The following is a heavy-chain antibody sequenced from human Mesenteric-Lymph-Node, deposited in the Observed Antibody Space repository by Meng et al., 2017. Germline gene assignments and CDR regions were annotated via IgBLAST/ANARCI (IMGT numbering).Heavy chain of an antibody. CDR3: ARASGTYGYFDY. D-gene: IGHD1-26*01. Sequence: ASVKVSCKASGYTFRFYYMHWVRQAPGQGLEWMGIINPSGGATTYAQNFQGRVTMTSGTFTDTVYMEVSSLRSEDTAVYYCARASGTYGYFDYWGQGALVTVSS. CDR1: GYTFRFYY. J-gene: IGHJ4*02. V-gene: IGHV1-46*01. CDR2: INPSGGAT.